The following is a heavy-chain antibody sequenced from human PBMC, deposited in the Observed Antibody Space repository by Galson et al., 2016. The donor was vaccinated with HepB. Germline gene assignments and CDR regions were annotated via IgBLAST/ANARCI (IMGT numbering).Heavy chain of an antibody. CDR1: GTSVSRGKSY. CDR2: ISYSATT. Sequence: LSLTCNISGTSVSRGKSYWNWIRQHPGKGLEWIGYISYSATTYYSPSLRSRISISVDTSETQFPLRLKSVTAADTAVYYCARALYYYDRSVSAYYYYMDVWCKGTTVTVS. J-gene: IGHJ6*03. V-gene: IGHV4-31*03. D-gene: IGHD3-22*01. CDR3: ARALYYYDRSVSAYYYYMDV.